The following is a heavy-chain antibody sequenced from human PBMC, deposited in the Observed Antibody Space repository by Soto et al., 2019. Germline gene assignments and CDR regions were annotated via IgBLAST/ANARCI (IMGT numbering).Heavy chain of an antibody. J-gene: IGHJ6*02. CDR3: ARHGAYSTSVYYYYGMDV. Sequence: PSETLSLTCTVSGGFINNSAHYWGWIRQPPGKGLDWIASGYYGGRTYYNPSLKSRVTFSLDTSKSRFSLELSSVTAADTAVYYCARHGAYSTSVYYYYGMDVWGQGTTVTVSS. D-gene: IGHD6-13*01. CDR2: GYYGGRT. V-gene: IGHV4-39*01. CDR1: GGFINNSAHY.